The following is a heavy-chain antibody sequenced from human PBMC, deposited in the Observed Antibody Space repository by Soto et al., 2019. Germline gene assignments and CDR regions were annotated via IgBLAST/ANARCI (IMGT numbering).Heavy chain of an antibody. Sequence: EIQLVESGGGLVQPDRSLRLSCAASGFTFDDYAMHWIRQAPGKGPEWVSGIRWNSGTIGYADSVRGRFTISRDNAKNSVALHMSSLRPEDTALYYCVKDLGYGLGESSLGLGSWGQGTLVTVSS. D-gene: IGHD3-16*02. V-gene: IGHV3-9*01. CDR1: GFTFDDYA. CDR2: IRWNSGTI. J-gene: IGHJ4*02. CDR3: VKDLGYGLGESSLGLGS.